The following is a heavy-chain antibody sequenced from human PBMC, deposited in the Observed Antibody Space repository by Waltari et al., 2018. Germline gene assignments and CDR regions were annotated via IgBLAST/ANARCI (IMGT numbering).Heavy chain of an antibody. CDR2: ISSSSRTI. CDR3: ARDQYSSSWYGGFDY. D-gene: IGHD6-13*01. J-gene: IGHJ4*02. CDR1: GFTFSSYS. Sequence: EVQLVESGGGLVQPGGSLRLSCAASGFTFSSYSMNWVRQAPGKGVEWVSYISSSSRTIYYADSVKGRFTISRDNAKNSLYLQMNSLRAEDTAVYYCARDQYSSSWYGGFDYWGQGTLVTVSS. V-gene: IGHV3-48*01.